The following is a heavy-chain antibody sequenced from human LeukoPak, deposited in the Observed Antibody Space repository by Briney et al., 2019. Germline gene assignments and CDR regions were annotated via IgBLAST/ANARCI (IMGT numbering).Heavy chain of an antibody. V-gene: IGHV3-23*01. CDR2: ISGSGGST. D-gene: IGHD1-26*01. CDR1: GFTFSSYA. Sequence: GGSLRLPFEASGFTFSSYAMSGFGQAPGKGWDGVSAISGSGGSTYYADSVEGRFTISRDNSKNTLYLQMNSLRAEDTAVYYCAKDSYGVGDTGYWGQGTLVTVSS. CDR3: AKDSYGVGDTGY. J-gene: IGHJ4*02.